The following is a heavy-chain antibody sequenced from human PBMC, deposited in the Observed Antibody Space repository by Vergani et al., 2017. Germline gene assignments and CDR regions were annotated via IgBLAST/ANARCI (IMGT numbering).Heavy chain of an antibody. J-gene: IGHJ4*02. Sequence: QVQLQQWGAGLLKPSETLSLTCAVYGGSFSGYYWSWIRQPPGTGLEWIGEINHSGSTNYNPSLKSRVTISVDTYKNQFSLKLSSLTAADTAVYYCARRITASSRGGTLDDWGQGTLVTVSS. V-gene: IGHV4-34*01. CDR2: INHSGST. CDR3: ARRITASSRGGTLDD. CDR1: GGSFSGYY. D-gene: IGHD3-16*01.